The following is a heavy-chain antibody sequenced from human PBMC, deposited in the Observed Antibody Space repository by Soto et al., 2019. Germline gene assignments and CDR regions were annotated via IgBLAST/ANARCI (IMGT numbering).Heavy chain of an antibody. CDR2: INHSGST. Sequence: PSETLSLTCAVYGGSFSGYYWSWIRQPPGKGLEWIGEINHSGSTNYNPSLKSRVTISVDTSKNQFSLKLNSVTAADTAVYYCARDPGMVRGAGGMDVWGQGTTVTVSS. D-gene: IGHD3-10*01. CDR3: ARDPGMVRGAGGMDV. V-gene: IGHV4-34*01. J-gene: IGHJ6*02. CDR1: GGSFSGYY.